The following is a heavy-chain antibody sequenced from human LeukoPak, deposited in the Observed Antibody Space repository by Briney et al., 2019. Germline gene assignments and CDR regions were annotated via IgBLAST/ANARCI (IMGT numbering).Heavy chain of an antibody. J-gene: IGHJ4*02. V-gene: IGHV3-7*01. Sequence: GSLRLSCVVSGFSFSSNCMSWVRQAPGKGLEWVAKIKEDGNEIYYVDSVKGRFTISRDNTKNSLFLQMNSLRVEDTAVYYCATGGAVAGRFAYWGQGTLVTVSS. CDR2: IKEDGNEI. D-gene: IGHD6-19*01. CDR1: GFSFSSNC. CDR3: ATGGAVAGRFAY.